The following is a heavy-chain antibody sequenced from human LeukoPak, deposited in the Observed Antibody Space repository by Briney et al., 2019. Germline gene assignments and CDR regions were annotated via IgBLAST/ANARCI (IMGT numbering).Heavy chain of an antibody. D-gene: IGHD2-2*01. J-gene: IGHJ6*02. CDR1: GYTFTGYY. Sequence: ASVKVSCKASGYTFTGYYMHWVRQAPGQGLEWMGWINPNSGGTNYAQKFQGRVTMTRDTSISTAYMELSRLRSDDTAVYYCARALVVPAAPDLYCYYGMDVWGQGTTVTVSS. CDR3: ARALVVPAAPDLYCYYGMDV. V-gene: IGHV1-2*02. CDR2: INPNSGGT.